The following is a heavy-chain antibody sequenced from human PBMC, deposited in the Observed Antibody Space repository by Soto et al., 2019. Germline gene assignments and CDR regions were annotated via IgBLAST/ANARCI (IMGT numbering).Heavy chain of an antibody. D-gene: IGHD4-17*01. CDR2: IYYSGTT. CDR3: AMTVTTLYNWFDP. Sequence: VQLQESGPGLVKPSETLSLTCTVSGGSMNNYNWSWIRQPPGKGLEWISHIYYSGTTKYNPSLKSRVTISVDTSKNLFSLRLNSVTAADPAVYFCAMTVTTLYNWFDPWGQRTLVTVSS. J-gene: IGHJ5*02. CDR1: GGSMNNYN. V-gene: IGHV4-59*08.